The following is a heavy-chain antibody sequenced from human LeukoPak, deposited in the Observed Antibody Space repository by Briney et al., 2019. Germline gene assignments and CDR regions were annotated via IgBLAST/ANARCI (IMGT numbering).Heavy chain of an antibody. CDR3: ARAIPGTYYFDY. V-gene: IGHV5-51*01. CDR2: IYPGNSDT. CDR1: GYGSTNYW. J-gene: IGHJ4*02. D-gene: IGHD3-10*01. Sequence: GESLKISCKGSGYGSTNYWFGWVRQLPGKGLEWMGLIYPGNSDTRYSPSFQGQVTVSADKSINTVYLQWSSLKASDSAIYFCARAIPGTYYFDYWGQGTLVAVST.